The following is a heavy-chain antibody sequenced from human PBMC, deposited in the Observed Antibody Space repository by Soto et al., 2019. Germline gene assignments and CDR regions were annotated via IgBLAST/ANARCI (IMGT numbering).Heavy chain of an antibody. V-gene: IGHV1-69*01. D-gene: IGHD6-19*01. CDR1: GGTFSSYA. CDR2: IIPIFGTA. CDR3: ARVYGGWDNRTPPWY. J-gene: IGHJ4*02. Sequence: QVQLVQSGAEVKKPGSSVKVSCKASGGTFSSYAISWVRQAPGQGLEWMGGIIPIFGTANYAQKFQGRVTITADESTSTVYMVLSSLRSEDTAVYYCARVYGGWDNRTPPWYWGQGTLVTVSS.